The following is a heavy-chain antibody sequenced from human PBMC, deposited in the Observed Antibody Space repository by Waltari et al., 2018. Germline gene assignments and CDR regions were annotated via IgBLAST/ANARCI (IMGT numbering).Heavy chain of an antibody. CDR1: GFTFSSYG. V-gene: IGHV3-30*02. J-gene: IGHJ4*02. Sequence: QVQLVESGGGVVQPGGSLRLSCAASGFTFSSYGMHWVGQAPGKGLEWVAFIRYDGSNKYYADSVKGRFTISRDNSKNTLYLQMNSLRAEDTAVYYCAKDRRGYWGQGTLVTVSS. CDR2: IRYDGSNK. CDR3: AKDRRGY.